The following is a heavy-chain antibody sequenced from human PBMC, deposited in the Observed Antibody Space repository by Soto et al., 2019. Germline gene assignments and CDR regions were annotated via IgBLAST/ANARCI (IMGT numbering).Heavy chain of an antibody. D-gene: IGHD6-13*01. V-gene: IGHV1-46*01. CDR3: ARVGGSTVPFDY. J-gene: IGHJ4*02. CDR2: INPSAGST. CDR1: GYTFTSYY. Sequence: ASVKVSCKASGYTFTSYYMHWVRQAPGQGLEWMGIINPSAGSTSYAQKFQGRVTMTRDTSTSTVYMELSSLRSEDTAVYYCARVGGSTVPFDYWGQGTLVTVSS.